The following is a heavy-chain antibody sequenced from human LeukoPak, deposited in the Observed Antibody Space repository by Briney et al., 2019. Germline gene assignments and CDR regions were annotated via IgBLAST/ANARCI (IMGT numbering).Heavy chain of an antibody. CDR2: ISWNSGSI. J-gene: IGHJ4*02. CDR1: GFTFHQYA. V-gene: IGHV3-9*01. CDR3: AKDKAPLYSGYDWDLDF. Sequence: GGSLRLSCAASGFTFHQYAIHWVRQVPGKGLEWVSGISWNSGSIGYADSVRGPFTISRDNAENSVYLQMNSLRAEDTALYYCAKDKAPLYSGYDWDLDFWGQGTLVIVSS. D-gene: IGHD5-12*01.